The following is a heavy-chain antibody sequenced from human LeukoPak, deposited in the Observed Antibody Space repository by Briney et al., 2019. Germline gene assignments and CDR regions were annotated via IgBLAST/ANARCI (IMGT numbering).Heavy chain of an antibody. CDR1: GFTFSSYE. CDR2: ISSSGSTI. Sequence: GGSLRLSCAASGFTFSSYEMNWVRQAPGKGLEWVSYISSSGSTIYYADSVKGRFTISRDNAKNSLYLQMNSLRAEDTAVYYCARVRVDSMTENWFDPWGQGTLVTVSS. CDR3: ARVRVDSMTENWFDP. J-gene: IGHJ5*02. D-gene: IGHD1-14*01. V-gene: IGHV3-48*03.